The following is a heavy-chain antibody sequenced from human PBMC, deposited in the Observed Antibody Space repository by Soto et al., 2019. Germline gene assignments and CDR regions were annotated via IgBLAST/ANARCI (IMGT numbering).Heavy chain of an antibody. J-gene: IGHJ5*02. CDR2: IYQSGVT. D-gene: IGHD6-19*01. CDR3: AGMPYTSGLRFDP. V-gene: IGHV4-30-2*01. Sequence: SETLSLTCNMSGDSYSISTYSWSWIRQPPGKALQWIGFIYQSGVTSYNPSLASRVSISLDRSNNQCSLKLKSVTAADTAVYFCAGMPYTSGLRFDPCGPGTLVTVSS. CDR1: GDSYSISTYS.